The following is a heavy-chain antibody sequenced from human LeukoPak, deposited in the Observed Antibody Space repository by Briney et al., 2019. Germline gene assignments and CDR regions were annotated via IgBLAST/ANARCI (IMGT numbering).Heavy chain of an antibody. D-gene: IGHD3-10*01. CDR2: ISAYNGNT. CDR3: ARDRIIWFGGSLDY. CDR1: GYTFTSYD. Sequence: ASVKVSCKASGYTFTSYDINWVRQATGQGLEWMGWISAYNGNTNYAQKLQGRVTMTTDTSTSTAYMELRSLRSDDTAVYYCARDRIIWFGGSLDYWGQGTLVTVSS. V-gene: IGHV1-18*01. J-gene: IGHJ4*02.